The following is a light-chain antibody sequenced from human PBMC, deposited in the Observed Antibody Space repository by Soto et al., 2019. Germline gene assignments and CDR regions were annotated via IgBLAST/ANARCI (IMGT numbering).Light chain of an antibody. CDR2: DVF. CDR1: QTIRNY. CDR3: QHYNGYPYT. V-gene: IGKV1-5*01. J-gene: IGKJ2*01. Sequence: DIQMTQSPSTLSAFVGDRVTITCRASQTIRNYLAWYQQKPGKAPDLLIYDVFRLGTGVPSRFSGSGSGTEFTLTISSLQAEDFATYFCQHYNGYPYTFGPGTKLEI.